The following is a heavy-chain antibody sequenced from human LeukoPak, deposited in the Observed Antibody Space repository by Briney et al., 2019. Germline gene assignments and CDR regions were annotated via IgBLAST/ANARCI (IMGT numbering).Heavy chain of an antibody. J-gene: IGHJ4*02. Sequence: PGGSLRLSCAASGFTFDDYAMHWVRQAPGKGLEWVSSISWNSGRMDYADSVKGRFTISRDNAKNSLYLQMNSLRAEDTAVYYCARVESGYYPDYWGQGTLVTVSS. CDR1: GFTFDDYA. V-gene: IGHV3-9*01. D-gene: IGHD3-3*01. CDR3: ARVESGYYPDY. CDR2: ISWNSGRM.